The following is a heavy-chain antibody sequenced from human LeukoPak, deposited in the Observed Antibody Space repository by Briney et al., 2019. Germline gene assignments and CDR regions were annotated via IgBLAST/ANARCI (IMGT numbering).Heavy chain of an antibody. V-gene: IGHV4-34*01. CDR3: ARGRFSSSWYWGPYYFDY. Sequence: SETLSLTCAVYGGSFSGYYWSWIRQPPGKGLEWIGEINHSGSTNYNPSLKSRVTISVDTSKNQFSLKLRSVTAADTAVYYCARGRFSSSWYWGPYYFDYWGQGTLVTVSS. D-gene: IGHD6-13*01. J-gene: IGHJ4*02. CDR1: GGSFSGYY. CDR2: INHSGST.